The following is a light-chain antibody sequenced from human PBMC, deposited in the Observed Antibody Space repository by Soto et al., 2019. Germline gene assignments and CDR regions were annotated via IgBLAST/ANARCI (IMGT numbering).Light chain of an antibody. V-gene: IGLV2-14*01. CDR2: DVS. CDR1: SSDVGGSNY. Sequence: QSALTQPASVSGSPGQSITISCTGTSSDVGGSNYVSWYQQHPGKAPNLMIYDVSNRPSGVSNRFSGSKSGNTASLTISGLQAEDEADYYCSSYTSSNTLVFGGGTKLTVL. J-gene: IGLJ2*01. CDR3: SSYTSSNTLV.